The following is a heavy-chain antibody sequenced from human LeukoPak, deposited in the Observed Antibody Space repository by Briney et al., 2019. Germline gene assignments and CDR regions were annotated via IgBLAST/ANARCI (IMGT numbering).Heavy chain of an antibody. CDR3: ARAQATVTTEWFDP. Sequence: SQTLSLTCTVSGGSIGSGGYYWSWIRQHPGKGLEWIGYIYYSGSTYYNPSLKSRVTISVDTSKNQFSLKLSSVTAADTAVYYCARAQATVTTEWFDPWGQGTLVTVSS. V-gene: IGHV4-31*03. CDR1: GGSIGSGGYY. CDR2: IYYSGST. J-gene: IGHJ5*02. D-gene: IGHD4-17*01.